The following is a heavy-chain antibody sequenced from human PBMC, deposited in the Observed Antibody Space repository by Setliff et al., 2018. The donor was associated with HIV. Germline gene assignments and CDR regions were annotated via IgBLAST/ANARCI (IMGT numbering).Heavy chain of an antibody. CDR2: TTPLLGTT. Sequence: GASVKVSCKASGNTFSSYGITWVRQAPGQGLEWMGGTTPLLGTTNYAQKFQGRVTITTDEPTNTVYMELSGLRSEDTAVYYCARAVGDGSSWYLSRYYYYGMDVWGQGTTVTVSS. J-gene: IGHJ6*02. D-gene: IGHD6-13*01. CDR1: GNTFSSYG. V-gene: IGHV1-69*05. CDR3: ARAVGDGSSWYLSRYYYYGMDV.